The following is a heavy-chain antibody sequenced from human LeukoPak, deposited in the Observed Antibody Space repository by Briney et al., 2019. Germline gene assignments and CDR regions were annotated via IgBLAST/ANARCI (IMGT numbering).Heavy chain of an antibody. CDR3: ARGEIMFDH. CDR1: GFTFSRSW. J-gene: IGHJ4*01. D-gene: IGHD3-16*01. Sequence: GGSLRLSCAASGFTFSRSWMTWVRQAPGKGLEWVANIKQDGSEKNYVDSVKGRFTISRDNAKNSLYLQMNSLRAEDTAVYYCARGEIMFDHWGHGTLVTVSS. V-gene: IGHV3-7*02. CDR2: IKQDGSEK.